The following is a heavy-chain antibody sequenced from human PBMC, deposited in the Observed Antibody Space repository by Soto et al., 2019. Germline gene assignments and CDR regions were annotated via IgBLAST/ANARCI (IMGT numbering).Heavy chain of an antibody. CDR2: LSGSGVST. V-gene: IGHV3-23*01. D-gene: IGHD3-22*01. Sequence: PGGSLRLSCVASGFPFSNYAMTWVRQVPGKGLEWVSALSGSGVSTYYADSVMGRFTISRDNSKNTVYLQMSSLRAEDTAVYYCAKIESRFFYDSTGYYPFDYWGQGTLVTVSS. CDR1: GFPFSNYA. J-gene: IGHJ4*02. CDR3: AKIESRFFYDSTGYYPFDY.